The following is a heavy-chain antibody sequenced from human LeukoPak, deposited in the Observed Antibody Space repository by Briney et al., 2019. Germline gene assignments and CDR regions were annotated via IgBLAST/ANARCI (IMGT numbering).Heavy chain of an antibody. J-gene: IGHJ4*02. Sequence: GGSLRLSCAASGFTFSSYWMSWVRQAPGKGLEWVANIKQDGSEKYYVDSVKGRFTISRDNAKNSLYLQMNSLRAEDTAVYYCARVRVWGYSYGYPGDYWGQGTLVTVSS. V-gene: IGHV3-7*01. CDR2: IKQDGSEK. CDR1: GFTFSSYW. CDR3: ARVRVWGYSYGYPGDY. D-gene: IGHD5-18*01.